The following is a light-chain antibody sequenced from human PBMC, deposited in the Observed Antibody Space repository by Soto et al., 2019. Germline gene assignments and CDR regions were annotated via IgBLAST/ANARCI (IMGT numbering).Light chain of an antibody. Sequence: QSVLTQPASVSGSPGQSITISCTGTINDIGSYHYVAWCQHHPGKAPKLIIYEVTHRPSGVSNRFSGSKSGNTASLTISGLQAEDEADYYCSSYTTTSSYTLYVFGTGTKVTVL. CDR2: EVT. CDR1: INDIGSYHY. J-gene: IGLJ1*01. CDR3: SSYTTTSSYTLYV. V-gene: IGLV2-14*01.